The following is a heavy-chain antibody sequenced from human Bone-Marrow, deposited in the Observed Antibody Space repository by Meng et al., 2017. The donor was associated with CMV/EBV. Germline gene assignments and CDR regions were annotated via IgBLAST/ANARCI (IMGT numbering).Heavy chain of an antibody. CDR1: GYPLHRWV. CDR3: ARRIAAAGLDY. CDR2: IIVGNGNT. J-gene: IGHJ4*02. D-gene: IGHD6-13*01. Sequence: KSIGYPLHRWVLEWVRQAPGQRLEWMGWIIVGNGNTKYSQKFQGRVTITRDTSASTDYMELSSLRSEDTAVYYCARRIAAAGLDYWGQGTLVTVSS. V-gene: IGHV1-3*01.